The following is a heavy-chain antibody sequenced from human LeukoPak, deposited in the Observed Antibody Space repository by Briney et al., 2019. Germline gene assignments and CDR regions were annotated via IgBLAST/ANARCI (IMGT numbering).Heavy chain of an antibody. CDR1: GFTFSGYY. Sequence: PGGSLRLSCEASGFTFSGYYMSWIRQAPGKGLEWVSYISSSGSTIYYADSVKGRFTISRDNAKNSLYLQMYSLRAEDTAVYYCARDSGWYTAHLQHWGQGTLDTVSS. CDR2: ISSSGSTI. V-gene: IGHV3-11*01. D-gene: IGHD6-19*01. CDR3: ARDSGWYTAHLQH. J-gene: IGHJ1*01.